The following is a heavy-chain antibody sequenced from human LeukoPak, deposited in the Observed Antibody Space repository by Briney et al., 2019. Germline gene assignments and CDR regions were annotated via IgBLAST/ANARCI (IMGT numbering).Heavy chain of an antibody. CDR1: GFTFSSYW. CDR2: IKQDGSEK. J-gene: IGHJ4*02. Sequence: GGSLRLSCAASGFTFSSYWMSWVRQAPGKGLEWVANIKQDGSEKYYVDSVQGRFTISRDNAKNSLYLQMNSLRAEDTAVYYCARDRAAGLHFLDYWGQGTLVTVSS. D-gene: IGHD6-13*01. CDR3: ARDRAAGLHFLDY. V-gene: IGHV3-7*04.